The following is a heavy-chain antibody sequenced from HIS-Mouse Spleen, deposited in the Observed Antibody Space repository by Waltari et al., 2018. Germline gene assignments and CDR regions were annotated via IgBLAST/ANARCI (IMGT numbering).Heavy chain of an antibody. Sequence: QLQLQESGPGLVKPSETLSLTCTVSVGSISSSSYYCGWIRQPPGKGLELIGSIYYSGSTYYNPSLKSRVTISVDTSKNQFSLKLSSVTAADTAVYYCARAPTGFLEWFDAFDIWGQGTMVTVSS. V-gene: IGHV4-39*07. CDR2: IYYSGST. CDR1: VGSISSSSYY. D-gene: IGHD3-3*01. CDR3: ARAPTGFLEWFDAFDI. J-gene: IGHJ3*02.